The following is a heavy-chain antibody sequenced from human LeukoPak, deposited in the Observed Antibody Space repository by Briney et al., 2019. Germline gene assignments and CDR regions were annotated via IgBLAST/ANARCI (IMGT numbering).Heavy chain of an antibody. CDR1: GGSISSSNW. V-gene: IGHV4-4*02. D-gene: IGHD3-10*01. Sequence: SETMSLTCAVSGGSISSSNWWSWVRQPPGKGLEWIGEIYHSGSTNYNPCLKSRVTISVDKSKNQFSLKLSSVTAADTAVYYCATSPGSGSFDYWGQGTLVTVSS. CDR3: ATSPGSGSFDY. CDR2: IYHSGST. J-gene: IGHJ4*02.